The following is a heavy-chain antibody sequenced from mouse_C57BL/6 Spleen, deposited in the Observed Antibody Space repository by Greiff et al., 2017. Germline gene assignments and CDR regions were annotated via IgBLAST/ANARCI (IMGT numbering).Heavy chain of an antibody. CDR3: ARTYYSNYVYYAMDY. CDR1: GYSFTDYN. D-gene: IGHD2-5*01. CDR2: INPNYGTT. V-gene: IGHV1-39*01. J-gene: IGHJ4*01. Sequence: EVHLVESGPELVKPGASVKISCKASGYSFTDYNMNWVKQSNGKSLEWIGVINPNYGTTSYNQKFKGKATLTVDQSSSTAYMQLNSLTSEDSAVYYCARTYYSNYVYYAMDYWGQGTSVTVSS.